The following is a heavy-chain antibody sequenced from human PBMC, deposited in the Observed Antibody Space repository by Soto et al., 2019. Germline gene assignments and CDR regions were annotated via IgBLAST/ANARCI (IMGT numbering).Heavy chain of an antibody. CDR3: ARAPPNPAGGDSDAFDI. D-gene: IGHD3-10*01. CDR2: ISYDGSNK. V-gene: IGHV3-30*04. J-gene: IGHJ3*02. Sequence: GESLKISCAASGFTFSSYAMHWVRQAPGKGLEWVAVISYDGSNKYYADSVKGRFTISRDNSKNTLYLQMNSLRAEDTAVYYCARAPPNPAGGDSDAFDIWGQGTMVTVSS. CDR1: GFTFSSYA.